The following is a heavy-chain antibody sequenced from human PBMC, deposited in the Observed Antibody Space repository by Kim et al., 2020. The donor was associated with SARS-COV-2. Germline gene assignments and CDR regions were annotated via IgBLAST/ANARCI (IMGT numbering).Heavy chain of an antibody. D-gene: IGHD4-4*01. CDR3: ARVHRLMTTRVSEENGMDV. V-gene: IGHV1-3*01. J-gene: IGHJ6*02. CDR2: INAGNGNT. CDR1: GYTFTSYA. Sequence: ASVKVSCKASGYTFTSYAMHWVRQAPGQRLEWMGWINAGNGNTKYSQKFQGRVTITRDTSASTAYMELSSLRSEDTAVYYCARVHRLMTTRVSEENGMDVWGQGTTVTVSS.